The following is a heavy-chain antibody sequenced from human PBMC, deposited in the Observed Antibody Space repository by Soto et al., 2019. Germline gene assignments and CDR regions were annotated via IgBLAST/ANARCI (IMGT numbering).Heavy chain of an antibody. CDR1: GFTFSTYA. J-gene: IGHJ4*02. CDR3: AKGGIITGTAIDY. V-gene: IGHV3-23*01. D-gene: IGHD1-20*01. CDR2: ISGSGGST. Sequence: PGGSLRLSCAASGFTFSTYAMNWVRQAQGKGLEWVAAISGSGGSTYYADSVKGRFTISRDSSKNTLYLQMNSLRGEDTAVFYCAKGGIITGTAIDYWGQGTLVTSPQ.